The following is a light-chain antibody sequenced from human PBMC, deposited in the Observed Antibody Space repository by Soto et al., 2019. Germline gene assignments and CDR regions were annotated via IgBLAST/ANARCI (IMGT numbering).Light chain of an antibody. CDR3: SSYTSSSTVV. Sequence: QSALTQPASVSGSPGQSLTISCTGTSSDVGGYNYVSWYQQHPGKAPKLMIYEVSNRPSGVSNRFSGSKSGNTASLTISGLQAEAEADYYCSSYTSSSTVVFGGGTKLTVL. CDR1: SSDVGGYNY. J-gene: IGLJ2*01. CDR2: EVS. V-gene: IGLV2-14*01.